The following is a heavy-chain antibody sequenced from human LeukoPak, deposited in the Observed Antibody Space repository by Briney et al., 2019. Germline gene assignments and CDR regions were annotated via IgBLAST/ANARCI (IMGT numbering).Heavy chain of an antibody. CDR2: INHSGST. D-gene: IGHD3-10*01. CDR1: GGSFSGYY. Sequence: SETLSLTCAVYGGSFSGYYWSWIRQPPGKGLEWIGEINHSGSTNYNPSLKSRVTMSVDTSTNQFSMKLSSVTAADTAMYYCARDYRLTQLQHWGQGTLVTVSS. J-gene: IGHJ1*01. CDR3: ARDYRLTQLQH. V-gene: IGHV4-34*01.